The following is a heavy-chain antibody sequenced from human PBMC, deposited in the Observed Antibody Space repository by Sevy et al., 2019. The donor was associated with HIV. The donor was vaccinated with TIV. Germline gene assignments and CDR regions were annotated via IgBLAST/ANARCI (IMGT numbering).Heavy chain of an antibody. CDR3: ARAPRKLLRFGEETPTPYYFDY. Sequence: GGSLRLSCAASGFTFSSYEMNWVRQAPGKGLEWVSYISSSGSTIYYADSVKGRFTISRDNAKNSLYLQMNSLRAEDTAVYYCARAPRKLLRFGEETPTPYYFDYWGQGTLVTVSS. D-gene: IGHD3-10*01. J-gene: IGHJ4*02. CDR1: GFTFSSYE. V-gene: IGHV3-48*03. CDR2: ISSSGSTI.